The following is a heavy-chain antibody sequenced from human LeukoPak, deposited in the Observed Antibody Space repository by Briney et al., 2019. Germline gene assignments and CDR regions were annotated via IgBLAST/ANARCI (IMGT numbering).Heavy chain of an antibody. CDR3: ARDYDYVWGSYRSAHFDY. Sequence: ASVKVSCKASGYTFTSYGISWVRQAPGQGLEWMGWISAYNGNTNYAQKLQGRVTMTTDTSTSTAYMELSRLRSDDTAVYYCARDYDYVWGSYRSAHFDYWGQGTLVTVSS. J-gene: IGHJ4*02. CDR1: GYTFTSYG. V-gene: IGHV1-18*01. D-gene: IGHD3-16*02. CDR2: ISAYNGNT.